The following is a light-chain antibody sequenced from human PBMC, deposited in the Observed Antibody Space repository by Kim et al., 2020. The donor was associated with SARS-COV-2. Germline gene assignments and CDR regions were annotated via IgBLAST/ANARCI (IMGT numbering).Light chain of an antibody. CDR1: NIGSKS. CDR3: QVWDSTTDHRV. J-gene: IGLJ2*01. V-gene: IGLV3-21*04. Sequence: SYELTQRPSVSVAPGQTARITCGGDNIGSKSVHWYQQRPGHAPRLIIYYDSDRPPGIPERFSGSNSGPTATLTVSRVEAGDEADYYCQVWDSTTDHRVFGGGTQLPS. CDR2: YDS.